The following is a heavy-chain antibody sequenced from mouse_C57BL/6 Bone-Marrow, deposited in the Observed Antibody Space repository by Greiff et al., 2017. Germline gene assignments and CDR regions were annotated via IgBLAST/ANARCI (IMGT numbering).Heavy chain of an antibody. CDR3: ARDYYGSSLLDY. CDR1: GFTFSSYG. CDR2: ISSGGSYT. Sequence: EVKLMESGGDLVKPGGSLKLSCAASGFTFSSYGMSWVRQTPDKRLEWVATISSGGSYTYYPDSVKGRFTISRDNAKNTLYLQMSSLKSEDTAMYYCARDYYGSSLLDYWGQGTTLTVSS. D-gene: IGHD1-1*01. V-gene: IGHV5-6*01. J-gene: IGHJ2*01.